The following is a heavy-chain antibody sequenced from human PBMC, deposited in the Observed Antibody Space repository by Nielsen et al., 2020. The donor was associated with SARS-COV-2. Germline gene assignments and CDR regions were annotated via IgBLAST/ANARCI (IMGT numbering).Heavy chain of an antibody. Sequence: SETLSLTCAVYGGSFSGYYWSWIRQPPGKGLEWIGEINHSGSTNYNPSLKSRVTISVDTSKNQFSLKLSSVTAADTAVYYCARDRADDYGDYEGQGGYYYYYMDVWGKGTTVTVSS. D-gene: IGHD4-17*01. CDR2: INHSGST. V-gene: IGHV4-34*01. J-gene: IGHJ6*03. CDR3: ARDRADDYGDYEGQGGYYYYYMDV. CDR1: GGSFSGYY.